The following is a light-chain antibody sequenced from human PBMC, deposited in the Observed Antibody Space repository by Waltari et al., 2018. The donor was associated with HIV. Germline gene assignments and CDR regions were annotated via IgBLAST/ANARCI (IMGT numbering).Light chain of an antibody. CDR2: GAS. V-gene: IGKV3-20*01. J-gene: IGKJ4*02. CDR1: ESVSSTY. Sequence: EPVLTQSPATLSLASGERATHSRRASESVSSTYLAWYQPKPGQAPRLLIYGASSRATGISERFSGSGSGTDFTLTISRLEPEDSALYYCQHYETFGGGARVEIK. CDR3: QHYET.